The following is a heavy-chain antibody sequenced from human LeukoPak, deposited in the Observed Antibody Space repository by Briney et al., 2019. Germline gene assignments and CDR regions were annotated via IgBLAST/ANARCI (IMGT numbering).Heavy chain of an antibody. CDR1: GFTFSSYE. CDR3: ARDSFHHDYGFDP. D-gene: IGHD4-17*01. CDR2: ISNSGSTI. V-gene: IGHV3-48*03. Sequence: GGSLRLSCAASGFTFSSYEMNWVRQAPGKGLEWVSYISNSGSTIYYADSVKGRFTISRDNAKNSLYLQMNSLRAEDTAVYYCARDSFHHDYGFDPWGQGTLVTVSS. J-gene: IGHJ5*02.